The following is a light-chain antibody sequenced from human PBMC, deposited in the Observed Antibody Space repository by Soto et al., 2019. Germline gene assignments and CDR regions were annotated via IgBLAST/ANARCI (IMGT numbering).Light chain of an antibody. Sequence: DIQMTQSPSSLSASVGDRVTITCRARQNINSYLNWYQQKPGTAPKLLIYHASTLESGVPSRFSGSGSGTEFSLTISSLQPDDFATYYCQQYNTYSFGQGTKVDIK. CDR1: QNINSY. V-gene: IGKV1-5*01. CDR3: QQYNTYS. J-gene: IGKJ1*01. CDR2: HAS.